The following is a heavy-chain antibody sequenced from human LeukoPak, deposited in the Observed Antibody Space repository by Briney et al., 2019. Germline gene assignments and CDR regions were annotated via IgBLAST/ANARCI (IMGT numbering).Heavy chain of an antibody. J-gene: IGHJ4*02. CDR1: GYTFTGYY. CDR2: INPNSGGT. Sequence: ASVKVSCKASGYTFTGYYMHWVRQAPGQGLEWMGWINPNSGGTNYAQKFQGRVTMTRDTSISTAYMELSRLRSDDTAVYYCARDFEQWLTNYYFDYWGQGTLVTVSS. V-gene: IGHV1-2*02. CDR3: ARDFEQWLTNYYFDY. D-gene: IGHD6-19*01.